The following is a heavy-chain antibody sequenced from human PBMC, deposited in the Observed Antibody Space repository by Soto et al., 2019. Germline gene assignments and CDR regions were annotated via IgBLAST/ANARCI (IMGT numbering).Heavy chain of an antibody. J-gene: IGHJ5*02. Sequence: PSETLSLTCTVSGGSISSYYWSWIRQPPGKGLEWIGYIYYSGSTNYNPSLKSRVTISVDTSKNQFPLKLSSVTAADTAVYYCARHVAASWFDPWGQGTLVTVSS. CDR2: IYYSGST. D-gene: IGHD6-13*01. V-gene: IGHV4-59*08. CDR3: ARHVAASWFDP. CDR1: GGSISSYY.